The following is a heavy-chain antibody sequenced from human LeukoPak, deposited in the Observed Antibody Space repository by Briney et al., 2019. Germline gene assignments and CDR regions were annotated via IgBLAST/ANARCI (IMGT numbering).Heavy chain of an antibody. J-gene: IGHJ4*02. V-gene: IGHV1-69*13. D-gene: IGHD1-26*01. CDR2: IIPIFGTA. CDR1: GGTFSSYA. CDR3: ARQSQGATRKYYFDY. Sequence: GASVKVSCKASGGTFSSYAISWVRQAPGQGLEWMGGIIPIFGTANYAQKFQGRVTITADESTSTAYMELSSLRSEDTAVYYCARQSQGATRKYYFDYWGQGTLVTVSS.